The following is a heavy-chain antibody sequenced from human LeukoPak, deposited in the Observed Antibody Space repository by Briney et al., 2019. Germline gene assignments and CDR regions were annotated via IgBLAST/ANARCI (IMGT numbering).Heavy chain of an antibody. CDR3: ARLSVAGGVTPTDY. CDR1: GYTFTGYY. Sequence: VASVKVSCKASGYTFTGYYMHWVRQAPGQGLEWMGWINPNSGGTNYAQKFQGRVTMTRDTSISTAYMELSRLRSDDTAVYYCARLSVAGGVTPTDYWGQGTLVTVSS. J-gene: IGHJ4*02. D-gene: IGHD6-19*01. CDR2: INPNSGGT. V-gene: IGHV1-2*02.